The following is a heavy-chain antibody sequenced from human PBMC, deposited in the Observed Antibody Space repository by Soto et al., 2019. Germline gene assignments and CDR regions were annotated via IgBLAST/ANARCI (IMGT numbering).Heavy chain of an antibody. Sequence: GGSLRLSYAASGFTFSTYAMNWVRQAPGKGLEWVSGISGSGDSTYYADSVKGRFTVSRDNSKNTLYLQMNSLRAEDTAVFYCAKERSSGRRFDYWGQGTLVSVSS. D-gene: IGHD6-19*01. CDR1: GFTFSTYA. V-gene: IGHV3-23*01. CDR3: AKERSSGRRFDY. CDR2: ISGSGDST. J-gene: IGHJ4*02.